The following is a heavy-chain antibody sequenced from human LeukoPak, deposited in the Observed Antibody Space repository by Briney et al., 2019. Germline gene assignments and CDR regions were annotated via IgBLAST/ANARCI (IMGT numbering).Heavy chain of an antibody. Sequence: PGGSLRLSCAASGFSLSSYSMNWVRQAPGKGLEWVSYISSSGSTIYYADSVKGRFTISRDNAKNSLYLQMNSLRAEDTAVYYCARDLAVSGYDFPDAFDYWGQGTLVTVSS. D-gene: IGHD5-12*01. CDR2: ISSSGSTI. V-gene: IGHV3-48*04. J-gene: IGHJ4*02. CDR1: GFSLSSYS. CDR3: ARDLAVSGYDFPDAFDY.